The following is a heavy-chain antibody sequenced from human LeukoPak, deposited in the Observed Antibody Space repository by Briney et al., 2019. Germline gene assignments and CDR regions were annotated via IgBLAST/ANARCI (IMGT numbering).Heavy chain of an antibody. D-gene: IGHD6-19*01. CDR2: IDHSGST. Sequence: SETLSLTCAVSGGSFSGYYWSWIRQPPGKGLEWIGEIDHSGSTNYNPSLKSRVTISVDTSKNQFSLKLSSVTAADTAVYYCARIQWLVHSLDYWGQGTLVTVSS. CDR3: ARIQWLVHSLDY. V-gene: IGHV4-34*01. CDR1: GGSFSGYY. J-gene: IGHJ4*02.